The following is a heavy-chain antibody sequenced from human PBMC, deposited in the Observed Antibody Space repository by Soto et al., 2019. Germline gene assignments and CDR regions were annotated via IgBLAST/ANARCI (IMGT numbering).Heavy chain of an antibody. CDR3: ARDSWAKLCSS. Sequence: SVKVSCKASGCTLSSYRITWVRQAPGQGLEWVGGIVPIFRTADYAQKFQGRVHITAHESARSAYFEVRRLKSPAPAVYYCARDSWAKLCSSWDQVTLGTFSS. D-gene: IGHD6-13*01. V-gene: IGHV1-69*13. J-gene: IGHJ4*02. CDR1: GCTLSSYR. CDR2: IVPIFRTA.